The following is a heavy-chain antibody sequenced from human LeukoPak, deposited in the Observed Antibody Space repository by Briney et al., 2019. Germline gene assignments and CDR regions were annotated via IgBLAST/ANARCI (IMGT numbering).Heavy chain of an antibody. V-gene: IGHV1-69*13. J-gene: IGHJ4*02. CDR1: GGTFSSYA. Sequence: SVKVSCKDSGGTFSSYAISWVRQAPGQGLEWMGGIIPIFGTANYAQKFQGRVTITADESTSTAYMELSSLRSEDTAVYYCARDGIAAAGTFDYWGQGTLVTVSS. CDR3: ARDGIAAAGTFDY. CDR2: IIPIFGTA. D-gene: IGHD6-13*01.